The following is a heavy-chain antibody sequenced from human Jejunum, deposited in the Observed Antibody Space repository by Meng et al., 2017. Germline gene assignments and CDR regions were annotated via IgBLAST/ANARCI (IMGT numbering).Heavy chain of an antibody. CDR3: ARDNSDSSTSWWFDL. V-gene: IGHV1-8*01. J-gene: IGHJ5*02. CDR1: GYTFTNYN. CDR2: MSPNSGNT. D-gene: IGHD2-15*01. Sequence: QGQLVQSGTEVKKPGASVKVSCEASGYTFTNYNIHWVRQATGQGLEWMGWMSPNSGNTGYAQKFQGRVTMTRSTSISTLYMELSSLRFEDTAAYYCARDNSDSSTSWWFDLWGQGTLVTVSS.